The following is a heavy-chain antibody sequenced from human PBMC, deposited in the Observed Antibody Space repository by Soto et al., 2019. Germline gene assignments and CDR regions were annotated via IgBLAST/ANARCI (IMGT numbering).Heavy chain of an antibody. J-gene: IGHJ2*01. CDR2: IYWDADK. Sequence: QITLKESGPTLVKPTQTLTLPCTFSGFSLSTSGVAVGWIRKPPGKALEWLALIYWDADKSYSPSLKSRLTVTRDTSKKLVALTLTNMDLVDTATYYCALAPDYGGRWYFDLCGRCTLVSVSS. V-gene: IGHV2-5*02. CDR3: ALAPDYGGRWYFDL. CDR1: GFSLSTSGVA. D-gene: IGHD4-17*01.